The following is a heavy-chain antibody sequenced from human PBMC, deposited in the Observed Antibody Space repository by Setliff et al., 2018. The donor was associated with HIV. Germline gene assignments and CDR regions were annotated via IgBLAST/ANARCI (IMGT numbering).Heavy chain of an antibody. J-gene: IGHJ5*02. V-gene: IGHV4-31*03. CDR1: HGSITSGGYY. CDR2: IYYSGST. Sequence: PSETLSLTCTVSHGSITSGGYYWSWIRQHPGQGLEWIGYIYYSGSTYYNPSLKSRVTISVDTAKNQFSLKLSSVTAADTAVYYCARSGSDYEWFDPWGQGTLVTVSS. D-gene: IGHD3-10*01. CDR3: ARSGSDYEWFDP.